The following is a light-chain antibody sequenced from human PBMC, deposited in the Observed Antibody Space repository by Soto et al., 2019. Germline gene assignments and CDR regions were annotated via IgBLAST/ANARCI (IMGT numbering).Light chain of an antibody. V-gene: IGLV6-57*04. CDR3: QSYDNYNVV. J-gene: IGLJ2*01. CDR2: EYY. CDR1: SGNIASKY. Sequence: NFMLTQPHSVSESPGKTVTISCTRSSGNIASKYVQWYQQRPGSAPSTVIYEYYERPSGVPDRFSGAIDSSSNSASLTISGLKTEHEADYYCQSYDNYNVVFGGGTKLTVL.